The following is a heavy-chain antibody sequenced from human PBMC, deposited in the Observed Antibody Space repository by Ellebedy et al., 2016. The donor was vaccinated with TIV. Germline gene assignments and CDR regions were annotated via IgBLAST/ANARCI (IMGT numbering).Heavy chain of an antibody. CDR3: ARKVPAPTTVPPNWYFDL. D-gene: IGHD4-17*01. CDR2: ISTSSSYI. CDR1: GFTFGDYT. Sequence: GESLKISCTASGFTFGDYTMSWFRQAPGKGLEWVSSISTSSSYIYYAGSVKGRFTIYRDNAKDSLYLQMNSLRAEDTAGYYCARKVPAPTTVPPNWYFDLWGRGTLVTVSS. V-gene: IGHV3-21*01. J-gene: IGHJ2*01.